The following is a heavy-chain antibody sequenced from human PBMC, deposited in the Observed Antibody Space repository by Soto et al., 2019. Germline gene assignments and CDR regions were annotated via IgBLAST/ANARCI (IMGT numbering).Heavy chain of an antibody. Sequence: GASVKVSCKASGYTFTSYYMHWVRQAPGQGLEWMGIINPSGGSTSYAQKFQGRVTMTRDTSTSTVYMELSSLRSEDTAVYYCASWGYCSSTSCYVRPPGPYYRCYYMDVWGRGTTVTISS. J-gene: IGHJ6*03. D-gene: IGHD2-2*01. CDR3: ASWGYCSSTSCYVRPPGPYYRCYYMDV. CDR2: INPSGGST. CDR1: GYTFTSYY. V-gene: IGHV1-46*03.